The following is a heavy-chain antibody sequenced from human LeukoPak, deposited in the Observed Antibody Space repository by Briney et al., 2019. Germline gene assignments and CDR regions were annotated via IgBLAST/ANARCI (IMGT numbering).Heavy chain of an antibody. CDR2: IYYSGGS. CDR1: GGSISSGGYS. CDR3: ARGDYGDYHWFDP. Sequence: ASETLSLTCAVSGGSISSGGYSWSWIRQPPGKGLEWIGYIYYSGGSYYNPSLKSRVTISVDTSKNQFSLKLSSVTAADTAVYYCARGDYGDYHWFDPWGQGTLVTVSS. J-gene: IGHJ5*02. D-gene: IGHD4-17*01. V-gene: IGHV4-30-4*07.